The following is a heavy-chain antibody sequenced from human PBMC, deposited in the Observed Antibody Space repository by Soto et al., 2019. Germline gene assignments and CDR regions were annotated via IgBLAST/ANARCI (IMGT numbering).Heavy chain of an antibody. CDR1: GGSISGYY. J-gene: IGHJ6*02. CDR3: ARQQLLPFYYALDV. V-gene: IGHV4-59*01. CDR2: IYYRGST. Sequence: XETLSLTCTVAGGSISGYYWSWIRQSPGKGLEYIGYIYYRGSTNYNPSLKSRVTMSVDTSRNQFSLKVNSVTAADTAVYYCARQQLLPFYYALDVWGQGTTVTVSS. D-gene: IGHD6-13*01.